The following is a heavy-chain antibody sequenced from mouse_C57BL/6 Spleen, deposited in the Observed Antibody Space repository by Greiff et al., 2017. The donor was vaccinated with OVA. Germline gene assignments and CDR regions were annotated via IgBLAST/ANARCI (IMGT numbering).Heavy chain of an antibody. CDR3: ARARDGHDY. Sequence: EVQLQQSGPELVKPGASVKMSCKASGYTFTDYNMHWVKQSPGKSLEWIGYINPNYGGTSYNQKFKGKATLTVDTSSSTAYMQLSSLTSEDSAVYYCARARDGHDYWGKGTTLTVSS. CDR1: GYTFTDYN. J-gene: IGHJ2*01. CDR2: INPNYGGT. V-gene: IGHV1-22*01. D-gene: IGHD1-1*01.